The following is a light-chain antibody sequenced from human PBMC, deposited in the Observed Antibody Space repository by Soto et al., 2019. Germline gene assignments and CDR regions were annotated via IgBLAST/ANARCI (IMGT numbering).Light chain of an antibody. V-gene: IGKV3-20*01. J-gene: IGKJ1*01. CDR3: QQYGSSPPWT. CDR1: HSVSSSY. Sequence: ELVLTQSPGTLSLSPGEKATRSCMPIHSVSSSYLAWYQQKPGQAPRLLIYGASSSAAGIPDRFSGSGSGTDFTLTISRLEPEDFAAYYCQQYGSSPPWTFGQGTKVDIK. CDR2: GAS.